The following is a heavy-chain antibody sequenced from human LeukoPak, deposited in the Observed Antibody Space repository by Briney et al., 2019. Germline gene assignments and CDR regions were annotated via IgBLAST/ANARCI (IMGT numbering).Heavy chain of an antibody. CDR1: GYTFTGYY. CDR3: ARARAAAGTYLFDY. D-gene: IGHD6-13*01. J-gene: IGHJ4*02. CDR2: IIPIFGTA. Sequence: ASVKVSCKASGYTFTGYYLHWVRQAPGQGLEWMGGIIPIFGTANYAQKFQGRVTITADESTSTAYMELSSLRSEDTAVYYCARARAAAGTYLFDYWGQGTLVTVSS. V-gene: IGHV1-69*13.